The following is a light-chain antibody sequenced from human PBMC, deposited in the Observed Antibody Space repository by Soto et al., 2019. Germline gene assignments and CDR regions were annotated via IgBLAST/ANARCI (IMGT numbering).Light chain of an antibody. CDR1: QSVSSY. Sequence: EIVLTQSPATLSLSPGERATLSCRASQSVSSYLAWYQQKPGQAPRLLIYDASNRATGIPARFSGSGSGTGFTLTISSLEPEDFAVYYCQQRSNWPPKLTFGGGTKVEIK. CDR3: QQRSNWPPKLT. J-gene: IGKJ4*01. CDR2: DAS. V-gene: IGKV3-11*01.